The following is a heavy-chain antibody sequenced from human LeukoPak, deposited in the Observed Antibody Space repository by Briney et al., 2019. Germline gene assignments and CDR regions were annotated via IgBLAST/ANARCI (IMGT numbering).Heavy chain of an antibody. CDR1: GYTFTGYY. J-gene: IGHJ3*02. D-gene: IGHD6-19*01. CDR2: INPNSSGT. Sequence: GASVKVSCKASGYTFTGYYMHWVRQAPGQGLEWMGWINPNSSGTNYAQKFQGWVTMTRDTSISTAYMELSRLRSDDTAVYYCARGSGSNVDDAFDIWGQGTMVTVSS. CDR3: ARGSGSNVDDAFDI. V-gene: IGHV1-2*04.